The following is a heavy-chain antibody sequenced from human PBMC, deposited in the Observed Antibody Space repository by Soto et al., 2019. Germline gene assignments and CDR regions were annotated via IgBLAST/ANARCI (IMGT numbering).Heavy chain of an antibody. CDR2: INPSGGST. J-gene: IGHJ4*02. D-gene: IGHD2-8*01. CDR3: ARPPYPGCINAICYPLDY. Sequence: QVQLVQSGAEVKKPGASVKISCKASGYIFTSYYMHWVRQAPGQGLEWMGIINPSGGSTSYAQKIQGRDARTRATSTSTVDMEFNSPRSEETAVYYCARPPYPGCINAICYPLDYWGQGTLVTVS. V-gene: IGHV1-46*01. CDR1: GYIFTSYY.